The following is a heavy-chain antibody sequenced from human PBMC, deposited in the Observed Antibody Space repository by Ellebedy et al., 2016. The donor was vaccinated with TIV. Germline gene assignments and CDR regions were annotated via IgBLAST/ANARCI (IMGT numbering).Heavy chain of an antibody. D-gene: IGHD3-22*01. CDR1: GGTFSSYA. Sequence: SVKVSCXASGGTFSSYAISWVRQAPGQGLEWMGRIIPILGIANYAQKFQGRVTITADKSTSTAYMELSSLRSEDTAVYYCARDRVDYYDSSGSNRGFWFDPWGQGTLVTVSS. J-gene: IGHJ5*02. CDR3: ARDRVDYYDSSGSNRGFWFDP. V-gene: IGHV1-69*04. CDR2: IIPILGIA.